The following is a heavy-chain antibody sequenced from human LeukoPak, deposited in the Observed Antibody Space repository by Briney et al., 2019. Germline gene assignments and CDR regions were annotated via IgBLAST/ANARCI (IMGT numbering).Heavy chain of an antibody. J-gene: IGHJ3*02. Sequence: GGSLRLSCAASGFTFSTFAMIWVRQPPGKGLEWVSSIFPSGGEIHYADSVRGRFTISRDNSKSTLSLQMNSLRAEDTAVYYCTRRGAASDAFDTWGQGTMVTVSS. CDR3: TRRGAASDAFDT. V-gene: IGHV3-23*01. CDR2: IFPSGGEI. CDR1: GFTFSTFA. D-gene: IGHD3-16*01.